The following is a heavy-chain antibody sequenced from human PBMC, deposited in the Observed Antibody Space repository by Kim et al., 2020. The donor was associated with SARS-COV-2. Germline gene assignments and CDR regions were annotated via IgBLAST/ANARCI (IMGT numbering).Heavy chain of an antibody. J-gene: IGHJ2*01. CDR3: ARDPALWSGYSGNWDFDL. V-gene: IGHV4-59*01. CDR1: GGSISSYY. D-gene: IGHD3-3*01. Sequence: SETLSLTCTVSGGSISSYYWSWIRQPPGKGLEWIGSIYYSGSTKYNPSLKSRVTISVDTSKNQFSLKLSSVTASDTAVYYCARDPALWSGYSGNWDFDL. CDR2: IYYSGST.